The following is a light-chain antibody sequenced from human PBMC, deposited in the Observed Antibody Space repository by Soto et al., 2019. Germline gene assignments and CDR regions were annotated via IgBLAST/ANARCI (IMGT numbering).Light chain of an antibody. Sequence: EIVLTQSPGTLSLSPGERATLSCRASQSVSSSSLAWYQQKPGQAPRLLVYGASSRATGVPDRFSGSGSGTDFTLSISRQEPEDFAVYYCQQYVSSPITFGQRTRLEIK. J-gene: IGKJ5*01. CDR1: QSVSSSS. CDR3: QQYVSSPIT. V-gene: IGKV3-20*01. CDR2: GAS.